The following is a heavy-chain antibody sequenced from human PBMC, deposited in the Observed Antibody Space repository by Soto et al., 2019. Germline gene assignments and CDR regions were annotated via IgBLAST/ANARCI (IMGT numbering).Heavy chain of an antibody. CDR3: AKDPSPQPTTVVTPGWFDP. J-gene: IGHJ5*02. Sequence: PSETLSLTCTVSGGSIRTGGYYWSWIRQHPGKGLEWLGYIYYTGRTYYNPSLKNRLTISVDMSKSQFSLELTSLTAADTAVYYCAKDPSPQPTTVVTPGWFDPWGQGILVTVSS. CDR1: GGSIRTGGYY. D-gene: IGHD4-17*01. V-gene: IGHV4-31*02. CDR2: IYYTGRT.